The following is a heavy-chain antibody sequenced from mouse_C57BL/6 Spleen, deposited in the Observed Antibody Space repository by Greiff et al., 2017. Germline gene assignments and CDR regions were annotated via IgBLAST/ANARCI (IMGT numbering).Heavy chain of an antibody. J-gene: IGHJ4*01. Sequence: VKLVESGPELVKPGASVKISCKASGYAFSSSWMNWVKQRPGKGLEWIGRIYPGDGDTNYNGKFKGKATLTADKSSSTAYMQLSSLTSEDSAVYFCARTPITTVVDAMDYWGQGTSVTVAS. V-gene: IGHV1-82*01. CDR2: IYPGDGDT. CDR3: ARTPITTVVDAMDY. CDR1: GYAFSSSW. D-gene: IGHD1-1*01.